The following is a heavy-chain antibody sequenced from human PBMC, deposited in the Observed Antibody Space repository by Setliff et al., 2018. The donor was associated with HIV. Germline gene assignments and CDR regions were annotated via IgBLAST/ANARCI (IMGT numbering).Heavy chain of an antibody. V-gene: IGHV3-23*01. CDR1: GFTFIDYA. CDR2: ITDSGSTT. D-gene: IGHD2-2*03. CDR3: SRHLGYCSTTNSC. J-gene: IGHJ4*02. Sequence: GGSLRLSCATSGFTFIDYALNWVRQAPGGGLEWVSGITDSGSTTYYADSVKGRFTVSRDNSKNTLYLQMNSLRGEDTAVYYCSRHLGYCSTTNSCWGQGTPVTVSS.